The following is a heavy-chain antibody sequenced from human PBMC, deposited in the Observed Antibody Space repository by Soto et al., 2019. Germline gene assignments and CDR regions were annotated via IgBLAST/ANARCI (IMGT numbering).Heavy chain of an antibody. Sequence: EVQLVESGGGLVKPGGSPRLSCAASGFTFSNYGMNWVRQAPGKGLEWVSSISSSSNYIYYADSVKGRFTISRDNAKNSLYLQMNSLRTEDTAVYYCARDATYSSSWWGQGTLVTVSS. CDR1: GFTFSNYG. V-gene: IGHV3-21*01. CDR2: ISSSSNYI. CDR3: ARDATYSSSW. J-gene: IGHJ4*02. D-gene: IGHD6-13*01.